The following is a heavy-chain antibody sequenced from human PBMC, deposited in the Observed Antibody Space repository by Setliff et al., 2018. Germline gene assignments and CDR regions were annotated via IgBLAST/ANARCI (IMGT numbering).Heavy chain of an antibody. Sequence: SVTLSLTCTVSGGSISSGTYYWSWIRQPAGKGLEWIGRLHTSGSIDYNPSLKSRVTISVDTSKNQFSLRLRSVTAADTAVYFCARDNTMVGATDYWGLGTLVTVSS. CDR2: LHTSGSI. CDR1: GGSISSGTYY. J-gene: IGHJ4*02. CDR3: ARDNTMVGATDY. V-gene: IGHV4-61*02. D-gene: IGHD1-26*01.